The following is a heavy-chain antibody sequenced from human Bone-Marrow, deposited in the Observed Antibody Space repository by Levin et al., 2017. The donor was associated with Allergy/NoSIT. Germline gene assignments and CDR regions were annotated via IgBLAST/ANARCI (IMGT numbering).Heavy chain of an antibody. J-gene: IGHJ5*02. CDR1: GFIVSDNY. CDR3: ARELGSSWSRTS. D-gene: IGHD6-13*01. V-gene: IGHV3-53*01. Sequence: LSLTCAASGFIVSDNYMSWVRQAPGKGLEWVSVIYSGGGSTYYADSVKGRFTISRDNSKNTVYLQMNSLRAEDTAVYYCARELGSSWSRTSWGQGAQVTVSS. CDR2: IYSGGGST.